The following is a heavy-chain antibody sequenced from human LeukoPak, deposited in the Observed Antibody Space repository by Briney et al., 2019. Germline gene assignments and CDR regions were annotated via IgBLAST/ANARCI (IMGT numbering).Heavy chain of an antibody. CDR1: GGSISSNYY. V-gene: IGHV4-4*07. CDR2: IYTSGST. D-gene: IGHD3-22*01. Sequence: SETLSLTCTVSGGSISSNYYWSWTRQPAGKGLEWIGRIYTSGSTNYNPSLKSRVTISGDTSKNQFSLRLSSVTAADTAVYYCARASYSYDINGWVPFDYWGQGTLVTVSS. CDR3: ARASYSYDINGWVPFDY. J-gene: IGHJ4*02.